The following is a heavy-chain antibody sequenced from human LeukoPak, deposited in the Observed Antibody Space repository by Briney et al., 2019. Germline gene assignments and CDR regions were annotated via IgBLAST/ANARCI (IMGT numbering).Heavy chain of an antibody. CDR1: GFTFRSYA. V-gene: IGHV3-23*01. CDR3: AKAKSYYSNYDY. J-gene: IGHJ4*02. Sequence: GGSLRLSCAASGFTFRSYAMSWVRQAPGKGLEWVSAISGSGGSTYYADSVKGRFTISRDNSKNTLYLQVNSLRAEDTAVYYCAKAKSYYSNYDYWGQGTLVTVSS. D-gene: IGHD4-11*01. CDR2: ISGSGGST.